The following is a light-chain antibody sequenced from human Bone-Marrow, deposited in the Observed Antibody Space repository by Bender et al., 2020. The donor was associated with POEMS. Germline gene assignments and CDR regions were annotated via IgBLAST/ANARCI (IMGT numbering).Light chain of an antibody. V-gene: IGLV2-23*02. CDR3: CAYTGTNTLVI. Sequence: QSALTQPASVSGSPGQSITISCTGTGSDVGSYNFVSWYQQHPGKAPKLIIYEVSKRPSGVSDRFSASKSGDTASLTVSGLQAGDEAIYHCCAYTGTNTLVIFGGGTRLTVL. CDR1: GSDVGSYNF. J-gene: IGLJ2*01. CDR2: EVS.